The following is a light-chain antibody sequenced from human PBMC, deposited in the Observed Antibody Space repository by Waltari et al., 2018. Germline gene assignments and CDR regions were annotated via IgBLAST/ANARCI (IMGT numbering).Light chain of an antibody. CDR1: ILAKTH. V-gene: IGLV3-27*01. CDR2: QDN. J-gene: IGLJ2*01. CDR3: YSASDNNLVI. Sequence: SYELTQPSSVSVSPGQTARITCSGDILAKTHARWFQQKPGQAPLLVIFQDNLRPSGIPERVSGSSSGTTVTLTISGAHVDDEADYHCYSASDNNLVIFGGGTKLTVL.